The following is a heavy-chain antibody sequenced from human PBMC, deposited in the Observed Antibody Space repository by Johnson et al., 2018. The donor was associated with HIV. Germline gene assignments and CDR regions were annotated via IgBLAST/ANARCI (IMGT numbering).Heavy chain of an antibody. D-gene: IGHD1-14*01. CDR3: AKDDRISS. J-gene: IGHJ3*01. CDR2: IKSETDGGRT. Sequence: VQLVESGGGVVQPGGSLRLSCAASGFTFSSYGMHWVRQAPGKGLEWVGRIKSETDGGRTDYAAPVKGRFTISRDDSKNTLYLQMNSLRPEDTALYYCAKDDRISSWGQGTMVIVSS. CDR1: GFTFSSYG. V-gene: IGHV3-15*05.